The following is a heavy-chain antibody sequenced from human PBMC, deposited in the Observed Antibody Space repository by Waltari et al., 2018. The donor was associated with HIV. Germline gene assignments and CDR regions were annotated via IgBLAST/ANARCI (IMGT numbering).Heavy chain of an antibody. V-gene: IGHV4-39*01. Sequence: QLQLQESGPGLVKPSETLSLTCTVSGGSISSSSYYWGWLRQPPGKGRGGIGGIYYSGSTYSNPSRKIRVTISVDTSKNPFSLKLSSVTAADTAVYYCASSVTTRYKFFDYWGQGTLVTVSS. CDR1: GGSISSSSYY. D-gene: IGHD4-17*01. CDR3: ASSVTTRYKFFDY. J-gene: IGHJ4*02. CDR2: IYYSGST.